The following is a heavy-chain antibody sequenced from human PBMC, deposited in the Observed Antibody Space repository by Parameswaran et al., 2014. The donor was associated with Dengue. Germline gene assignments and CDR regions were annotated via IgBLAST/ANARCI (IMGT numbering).Heavy chain of an antibody. CDR3: AKDRRFVGKYCSSTSCTSRGLDY. V-gene: IGHV3-30*18. D-gene: IGHD2-2*01. J-gene: IGHJ4*02. Sequence: QPPGKGLEWVAVISYDGSNKYYADSVKGRFTISRDNSKNTLYLQMNSLRAEDTAVYYCAKDRRFVGKYCSSTSCTSRGLDYWGQGTLVTVSS. CDR2: ISYDGSNK.